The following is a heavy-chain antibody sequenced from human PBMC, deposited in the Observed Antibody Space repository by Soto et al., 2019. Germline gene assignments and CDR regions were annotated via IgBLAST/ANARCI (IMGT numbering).Heavy chain of an antibody. CDR2: MNPNSGNT. CDR1: GYTFTSYD. J-gene: IGHJ6*03. V-gene: IGHV1-8*01. D-gene: IGHD3-3*01. CDR3: ASFPYYDFWSGYYSGPYYYMDV. Sequence: GASVKVSCKASGYTFTSYDINWVRQATGQGLEWMGWMNPNSGNTGYAQKFQGRVTMTRNTSISTAYMELSSLRSEDTAVYYCASFPYYDFWSGYYSGPYYYMDVWGKGTTVTVSS.